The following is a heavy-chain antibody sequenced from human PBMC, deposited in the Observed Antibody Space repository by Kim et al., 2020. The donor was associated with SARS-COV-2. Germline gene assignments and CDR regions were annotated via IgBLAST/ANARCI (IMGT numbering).Heavy chain of an antibody. V-gene: IGHV3-53*01. D-gene: IGHD5-18*01. CDR1: GFTVSSKY. CDR2: IYTGDNT. J-gene: IGHJ3*02. Sequence: GGSLRLSCAASGFTVSSKYMSWVRQAPGKGLEWVSFIYTGDNTYYADSVKGRSSISRDKSKNTLYLQMNSLRAEDTAVYYCGTCGYSYGNAFDIWGQGTMVTVSS. CDR3: GTCGYSYGNAFDI.